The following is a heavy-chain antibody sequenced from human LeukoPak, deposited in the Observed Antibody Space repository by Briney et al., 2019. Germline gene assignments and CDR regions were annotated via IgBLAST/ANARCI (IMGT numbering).Heavy chain of an antibody. D-gene: IGHD3-9*01. Sequence: PGGSLRLSCAASGFTFSSYAMSWFRQAPGKGLEWVSAISGSGGSTYYADSVKGRFTISRDNSKNTLYLQMNSLRAEDTAVYYCAKATFEWSSITVFDYWGQGTLVTVSS. J-gene: IGHJ4*02. CDR1: GFTFSSYA. CDR3: AKATFEWSSITVFDY. CDR2: ISGSGGST. V-gene: IGHV3-23*01.